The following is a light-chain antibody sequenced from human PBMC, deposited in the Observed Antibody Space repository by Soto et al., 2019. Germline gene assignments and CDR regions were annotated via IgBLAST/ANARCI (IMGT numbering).Light chain of an antibody. CDR1: QSVSTD. Sequence: EIVLTQSPATLSLSPGEGATLSCRASQSVSTDLAWYQHKPGQAPRLLIYGASNRATGVAARFSGSGSGTDFTLTISSLEPEDSAVYYCQQRDSWWTFGQGTKVDI. J-gene: IGKJ1*01. CDR3: QQRDSWWT. V-gene: IGKV3-11*01. CDR2: GAS.